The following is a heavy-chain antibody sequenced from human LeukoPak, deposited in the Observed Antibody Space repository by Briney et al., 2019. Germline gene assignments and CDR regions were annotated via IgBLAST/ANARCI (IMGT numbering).Heavy chain of an antibody. CDR3: ARGSSSQYFRF. Sequence: GASVTVSCTASGYAFSSHPVSWVRQAPGQGLEWMGWISAYSGNTSYAQRFQGRVTMSTEASTNIAYMELTSLRSDDTAIYFCARGSSSQYFRFWGQGTLVTVSS. V-gene: IGHV1-18*01. D-gene: IGHD3-10*01. CDR2: ISAYSGNT. CDR1: GYAFSSHP. J-gene: IGHJ1*01.